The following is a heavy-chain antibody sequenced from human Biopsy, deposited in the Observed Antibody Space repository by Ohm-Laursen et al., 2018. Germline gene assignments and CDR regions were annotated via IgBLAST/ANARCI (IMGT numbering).Heavy chain of an antibody. D-gene: IGHD3-10*01. V-gene: IGHV1-8*01. CDR3: ARGRNPVWFGEDLDY. Sequence: ASVKVSCKSSGYTFTSYEINWVRQATGQGLEWMGWMNPNSGNTGYAQKFQGRVTMTRNTSISTAYMEVSSLRSEDAAVYYCARGRNPVWFGEDLDYWGQGTPVTVSS. J-gene: IGHJ4*02. CDR2: MNPNSGNT. CDR1: GYTFTSYE.